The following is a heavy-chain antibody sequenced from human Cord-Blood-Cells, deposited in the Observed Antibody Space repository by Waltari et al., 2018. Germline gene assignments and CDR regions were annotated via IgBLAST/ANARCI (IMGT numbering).Heavy chain of an antibody. V-gene: IGHV4-34*01. J-gene: IGHJ5*02. CDR1: GGSFCGYY. D-gene: IGHD2-15*01. CDR3: ARNRIFGPQTGVWFDP. CDR2: INHSGST. Sequence: QVQLQQWGAGLLKPSETLSLTCAVYGGSFCGYYWRWIPQPPGKGLEWIGEINHSGSTNYNPSLKSRVTISVDTSKNQFSLKLSSVTAADTAVYYCARNRIFGPQTGVWFDPWGQGTLVTVSS.